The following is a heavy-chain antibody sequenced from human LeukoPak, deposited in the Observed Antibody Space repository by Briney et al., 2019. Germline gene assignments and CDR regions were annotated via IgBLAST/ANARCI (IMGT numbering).Heavy chain of an antibody. CDR3: AKELYHHGLFDWLFDY. D-gene: IGHD3-9*01. CDR2: ISSSSRTI. CDR1: GFTFSSYS. J-gene: IGHJ4*02. Sequence: GGSLRLSCAASGFTFSSYSMNWVRQAPGKGLEWVSYISSSSRTINYADSVKGRFTISRDNAKNSLYLQMNSLRAEDSAVYYCAKELYHHGLFDWLFDYWGQGTLVTVSS. V-gene: IGHV3-48*04.